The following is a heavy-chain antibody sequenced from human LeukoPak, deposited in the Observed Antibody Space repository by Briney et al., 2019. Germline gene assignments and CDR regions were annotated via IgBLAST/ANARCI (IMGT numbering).Heavy chain of an antibody. J-gene: IGHJ4*02. CDR3: ARAGGSTVSHSDY. D-gene: IGHD4-17*01. CDR1: GFTFSSYW. V-gene: IGHV3-7*01. Sequence: GSLRLSCVASGFTFSSYWMSWVRQAPGKGLEWVANIKQDGSEKYYVDSVKGRFTISKDNAKNSLYLQMNSLRAEDTAVYYCARAGGSTVSHSDYWGQGTLVTVSS. CDR2: IKQDGSEK.